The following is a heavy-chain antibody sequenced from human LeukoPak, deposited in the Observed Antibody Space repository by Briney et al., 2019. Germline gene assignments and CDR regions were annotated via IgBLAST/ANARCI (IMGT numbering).Heavy chain of an antibody. V-gene: IGHV4-4*02. D-gene: IGHD2-2*01. J-gene: IGHJ6*04. CDR3: ARGYCSSTSCYYYSMDV. CDR2: IYHSGST. Sequence: SETLSLTCAASGGSISSSNWWSWVRQPPGKGLEWIGEIYHSGSTNYNPSLKSRVTISVDKSKNQFSLKLSSVTAADTAVYYCARGYCSSTSCYYYSMDVWGKGTTVTVSS. CDR1: GGSISSSNW.